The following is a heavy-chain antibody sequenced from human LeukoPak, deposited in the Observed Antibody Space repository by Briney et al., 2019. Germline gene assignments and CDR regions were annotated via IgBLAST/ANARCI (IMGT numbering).Heavy chain of an antibody. Sequence: GASVKVSCKASGYTFTGYYMHWVRQAPGQGPEWMGWINPNSGGTNYAQKFQGRVTMTRDTSISTAYMELSRLRSDDTAVYYCAREDRYSSGWYADWGQGTLVTVSS. V-gene: IGHV1-2*02. CDR1: GYTFTGYY. J-gene: IGHJ4*02. CDR2: INPNSGGT. D-gene: IGHD6-19*01. CDR3: AREDRYSSGWYAD.